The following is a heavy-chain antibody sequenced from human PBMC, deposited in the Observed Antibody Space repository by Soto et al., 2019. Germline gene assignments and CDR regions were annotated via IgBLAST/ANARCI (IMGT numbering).Heavy chain of an antibody. D-gene: IGHD3-22*01. V-gene: IGHV3-9*01. J-gene: IGHJ4*02. CDR2: ISWNSGSI. Sequence: PGGSLRLSCAASGFTFDDYAMHWVWQAPGKGLEWVSGISWNSGSIGYADSVKGRFTISRDNAKNSLYLQMNSLRAEDTALYYCAKDVYDSSGYYLFDYWGQGTLVTVSS. CDR1: GFTFDDYA. CDR3: AKDVYDSSGYYLFDY.